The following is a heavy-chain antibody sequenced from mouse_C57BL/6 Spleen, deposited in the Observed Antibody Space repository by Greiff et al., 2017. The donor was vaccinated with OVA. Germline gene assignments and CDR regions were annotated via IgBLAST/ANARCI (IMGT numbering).Heavy chain of an antibody. CDR1: GYTFTSYG. CDR3: ARRRGTRDYCDY. V-gene: IGHV1-81*01. Sequence: VQLQESGAELARPGASVKLSCKASGYTFTSYGISWVKQSTGQGLEWIGEIYPRSGNTYYNEKFKGKATLTADKSSSTAYMELRSLTSEDSAVYFCARRRGTRDYCDYWGQGTTLTVSS. D-gene: IGHD3-3*01. J-gene: IGHJ2*01. CDR2: IYPRSGNT.